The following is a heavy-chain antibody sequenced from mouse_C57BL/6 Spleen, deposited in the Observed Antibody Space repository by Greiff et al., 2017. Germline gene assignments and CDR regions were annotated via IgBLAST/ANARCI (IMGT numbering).Heavy chain of an antibody. CDR3: ARGGAHYYGSSNTYFDY. D-gene: IGHD1-1*01. J-gene: IGHJ2*01. Sequence: EVKLVESGPGLVKPSQSLSLTCSVTGYSITSGYYWNWIRQFPGNKLAWMGYISYDGSNNYNPSLKNRISITRDTSKNQFFLKLNSVTTEDTATYYCARGGAHYYGSSNTYFDYWGQGTTLTVSS. CDR1: GYSITSGYY. CDR2: ISYDGSN. V-gene: IGHV3-6*01.